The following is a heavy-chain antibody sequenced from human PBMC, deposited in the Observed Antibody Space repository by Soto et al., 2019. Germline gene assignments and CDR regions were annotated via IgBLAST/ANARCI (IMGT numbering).Heavy chain of an antibody. J-gene: IGHJ4*02. V-gene: IGHV3-21*01. D-gene: IGHD2-2*02. CDR2: ISSSSSYI. Sequence: GGSLRLSCAASGFTFSSYSMNWVRQAPGKGLEWVSSISSSSSYIYYADSVKGRFTISRDNAKNSLYLQMNSLRAEDTAVYYCARDIVVVPAAIRSRFDYWGQGTLVTVSS. CDR1: GFTFSSYS. CDR3: ARDIVVVPAAIRSRFDY.